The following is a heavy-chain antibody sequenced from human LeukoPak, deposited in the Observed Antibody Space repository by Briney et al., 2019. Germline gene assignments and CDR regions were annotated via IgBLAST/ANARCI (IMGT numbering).Heavy chain of an antibody. CDR2: INTNTGNP. Sequence: ASVKVSCKASGYTFTSYAMNWVRQAPGQGLEWMGWINTNTGNPTYAQGFTGRFVFSLDTSVSTAYLQISSLKAEDTAVYYCARAPPWDSSWYYYYYSMDVWGQGTTVTVSS. D-gene: IGHD6-13*01. CDR1: GYTFTSYA. V-gene: IGHV7-4-1*02. J-gene: IGHJ6*02. CDR3: ARAPPWDSSWYYYYYSMDV.